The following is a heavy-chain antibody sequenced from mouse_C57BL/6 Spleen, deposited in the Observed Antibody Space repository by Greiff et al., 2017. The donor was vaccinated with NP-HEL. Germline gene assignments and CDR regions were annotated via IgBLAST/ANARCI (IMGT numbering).Heavy chain of an antibody. CDR1: GYAFSSSW. CDR3: ARDLLSAMDY. D-gene: IGHD2-10*01. Sequence: QESGPELVKPGASVKISCKASGYAFSSSWMNWVKQRPGKGLEWIGRIYPGDGDTNYNGKFKGKATLTADKSSSTAYMQLSSLTSEDSAVYFCARDLLSAMDYWGQGTSVTVSS. J-gene: IGHJ4*01. V-gene: IGHV1-82*01. CDR2: IYPGDGDT.